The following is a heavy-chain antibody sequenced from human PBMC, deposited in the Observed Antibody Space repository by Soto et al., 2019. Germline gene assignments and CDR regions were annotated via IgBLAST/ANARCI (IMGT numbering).Heavy chain of an antibody. V-gene: IGHV3-7*01. CDR2: IKQDGSEK. Sequence: GGSLRLSCAASGFTFSSYWMSWVRQAPGKGLEWVANIKQDGSEKYYVDSVKGRFTISRDNAKNSLYLQMNSLRAEDTAVYYCARGVLRYFDWLFYWGQGTLVTVSS. CDR3: ARGVLRYFDWLFY. D-gene: IGHD3-9*01. CDR1: GFTFSSYW. J-gene: IGHJ4*02.